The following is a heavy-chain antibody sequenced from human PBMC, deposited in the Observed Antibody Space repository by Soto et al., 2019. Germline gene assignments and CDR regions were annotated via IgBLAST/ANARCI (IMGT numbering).Heavy chain of an antibody. Sequence: QVQLLQSGAEVKKPGASVKVSCKASGYTFTGYFMHWVRQAPGQGLEWMGWINPYSGGADYAQSFQGRVTMTRDTSISTVYMELSRLRFDVTAVYYCARVIRGAYYNSPLDTWGQGTVVTVSS. D-gene: IGHD3-10*01. CDR1: GYTFTGYF. J-gene: IGHJ5*02. V-gene: IGHV1-2*02. CDR3: ARVIRGAYYNSPLDT. CDR2: INPYSGGA.